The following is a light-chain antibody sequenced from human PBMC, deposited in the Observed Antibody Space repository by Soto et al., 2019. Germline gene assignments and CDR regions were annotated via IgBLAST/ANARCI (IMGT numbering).Light chain of an antibody. Sequence: EIVLTQSPGTLSLSPGERATLSCRASQSVSSSYLAWYQQKPGQAPRLLIYGASSRATGIPDRFSGSGSGTEVTITISRMEPEDFAVYYCQQYGTSPPYTFGQGTKLEIK. CDR1: QSVSSSY. CDR3: QQYGTSPPYT. CDR2: GAS. V-gene: IGKV3-20*01. J-gene: IGKJ2*01.